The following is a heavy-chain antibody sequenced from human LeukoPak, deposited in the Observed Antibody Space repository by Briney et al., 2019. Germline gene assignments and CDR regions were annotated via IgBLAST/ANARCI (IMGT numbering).Heavy chain of an antibody. J-gene: IGHJ4*02. D-gene: IGHD4-17*01. CDR2: ISYDGSNK. Sequence: AGGSLRLSCAASGFTVSSNYMSWVRQAPGKGLEWVAVISYDGSNKYYADSVKGRFTISRDNSKNTLYLQMNSLRAEDTAVYYCAKARREEYGDYVGALAYWGQGTLVTVSS. V-gene: IGHV3-30*18. CDR3: AKARREEYGDYVGALAY. CDR1: GFTVSSNY.